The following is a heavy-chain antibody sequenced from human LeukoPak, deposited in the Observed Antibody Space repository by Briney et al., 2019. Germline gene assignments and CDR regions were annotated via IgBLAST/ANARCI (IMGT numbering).Heavy chain of an antibody. CDR2: INHSGST. Sequence: SETLSLTCAVYGGSFSGYYWSWIRQPPGKGLEWIGEINHSGSTNYNPSLKSRVTISVDKSKNQFSLKLSSVTAADTAVYYCARGTMIVYYYFDYWGQGTLVTVSS. CDR1: GGSFSGYY. V-gene: IGHV4-34*01. D-gene: IGHD3-22*01. J-gene: IGHJ4*02. CDR3: ARGTMIVYYYFDY.